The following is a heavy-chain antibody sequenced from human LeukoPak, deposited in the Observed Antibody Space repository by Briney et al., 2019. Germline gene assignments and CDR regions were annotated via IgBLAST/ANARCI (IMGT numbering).Heavy chain of an antibody. D-gene: IGHD3-22*01. CDR2: IRYDGSDK. CDR3: AKSYYYDSSGYIDY. V-gene: IGHV3-30*02. J-gene: IGHJ4*02. Sequence: GGSLRLSCAASGFIFTDYGMHWVRQAPGKGLEWLTFIRYDGSDKYYADSVKGRFTISRDNAKNSLYLQMNSLRAEDMALYYCAKSYYYDSSGYIDYWGQGTLVTVSS. CDR1: GFIFTDYG.